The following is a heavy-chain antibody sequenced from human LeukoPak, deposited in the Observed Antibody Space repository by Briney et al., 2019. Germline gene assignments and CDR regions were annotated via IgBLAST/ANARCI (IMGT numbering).Heavy chain of an antibody. CDR1: GYTFTGYY. CDR3: AKVAVAVHSDAFDI. J-gene: IGHJ3*02. CDR2: FDPEEAEI. V-gene: IGHV1-24*01. Sequence: ASVKVSCKASGYTFTGYYMHWVRQAPGKGLEWMGGFDPEEAEIIYAQKFQVRVTMTEDTSTDTAYMELSSLTSEDTAVYYCAKVAVAVHSDAFDIWGQGTMVTVSS. D-gene: IGHD6-19*01.